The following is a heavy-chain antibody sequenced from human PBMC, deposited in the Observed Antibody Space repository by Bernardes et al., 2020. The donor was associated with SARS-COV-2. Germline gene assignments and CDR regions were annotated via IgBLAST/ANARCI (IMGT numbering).Heavy chain of an antibody. D-gene: IGHD3-22*01. Sequence: GGSLRLSCAASGFTFSSYGMHWVRQAPGKGLEWVALIWYDGSNKYYADSVKGRFTISRDNSKNTLYLQMNSLRAEDTAVYYCARDDYDSSGFWWYGMDVWGQGTTVTVSS. CDR2: IWYDGSNK. J-gene: IGHJ6*02. CDR1: GFTFSSYG. V-gene: IGHV3-33*01. CDR3: ARDDYDSSGFWWYGMDV.